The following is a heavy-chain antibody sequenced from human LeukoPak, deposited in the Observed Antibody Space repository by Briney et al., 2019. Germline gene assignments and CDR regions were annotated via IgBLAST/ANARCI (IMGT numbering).Heavy chain of an antibody. Sequence: GGSLRLSCAASGFTFSSYAMSWVRQAPGKGLEWVSAISGSGGSTYYADSVKGRFTISRDNSKNTLYLQMNGLRAEDTAVYYCAKEAYAGPYYYDSSGLDYWGQGTLVTVSS. CDR3: AKEAYAGPYYYDSSGLDY. CDR2: ISGSGGST. J-gene: IGHJ4*02. CDR1: GFTFSSYA. D-gene: IGHD3-22*01. V-gene: IGHV3-23*01.